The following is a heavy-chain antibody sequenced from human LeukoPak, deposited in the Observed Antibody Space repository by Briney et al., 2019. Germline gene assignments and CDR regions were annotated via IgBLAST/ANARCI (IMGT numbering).Heavy chain of an antibody. CDR1: GGTFSSYA. D-gene: IGHD2-2*01. J-gene: IGHJ4*02. CDR3: ARESRSSSSFDY. CDR2: IIPIFGTA. V-gene: IGHV1-69*13. Sequence: SVKVSCKASGGTFSSYAISWVRRAPGQGLEWMGGIIPIFGTANYAQKFQGRVTITADESTSTAYMELSSLRSEDTAVYYCARESRSSSSFDYWGQGTLVTVSS.